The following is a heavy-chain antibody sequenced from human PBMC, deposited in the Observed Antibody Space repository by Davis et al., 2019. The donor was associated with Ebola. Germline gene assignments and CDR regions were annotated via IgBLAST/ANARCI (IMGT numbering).Heavy chain of an antibody. D-gene: IGHD5-24*01. CDR2: VSGYNGNT. CDR1: GYTFTSSG. Sequence: ASVKVSCKASGYTFTSSGISWVRQAPGQGLEWMGWVSGYNGNTIYAQKFQGRFTMTTDTSTSTAYMELRSLRSDDTAVYYCARVGQGADVKRGIFDAFDIWGQGTMVTVSS. V-gene: IGHV1-18*01. J-gene: IGHJ3*02. CDR3: ARVGQGADVKRGIFDAFDI.